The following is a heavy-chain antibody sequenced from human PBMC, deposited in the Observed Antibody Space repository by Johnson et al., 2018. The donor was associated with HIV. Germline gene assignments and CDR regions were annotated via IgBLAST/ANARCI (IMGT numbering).Heavy chain of an antibody. Sequence: VQLVESGGGLIQPGGSLRLSCAASGFNVSSNYMSWVRQAPGKGLECISVIYSGGSTYYADSVKGRFTISRDNSKNTLYLQMNSLRAEDTAVYYCARSRYDSSGYGIWGQGTMVTVSS. CDR3: ARSRYDSSGYGI. CDR1: GFNVSSNY. J-gene: IGHJ3*02. CDR2: IYSGGST. D-gene: IGHD3-22*01. V-gene: IGHV3-53*01.